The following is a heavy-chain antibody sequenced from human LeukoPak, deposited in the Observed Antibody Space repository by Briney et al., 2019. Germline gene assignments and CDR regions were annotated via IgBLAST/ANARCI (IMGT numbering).Heavy chain of an antibody. CDR1: GFTFDDYA. Sequence: GGPLRLSCAASGFTFDDYAMHWVRLAPGKGLEWVSGISWNSGSIDYAVSVKGRFIISRDNAKNSLYLQMNSLRPEDTALYYCAKGTGRYWTFFDYWGQGTLVIVSS. CDR2: ISWNSGSI. CDR3: AKGTGRYWTFFDY. V-gene: IGHV3-9*01. J-gene: IGHJ4*02. D-gene: IGHD1-26*01.